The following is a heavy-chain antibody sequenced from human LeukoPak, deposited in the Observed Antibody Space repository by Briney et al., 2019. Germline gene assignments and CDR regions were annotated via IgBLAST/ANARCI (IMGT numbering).Heavy chain of an antibody. Sequence: GGSLRLSCAASGFTFSTYAMNWVRQASGKALEYVSGISGSGGTTYYADSVKGRFTISRDNSKNTLYLQMNYLRAEDTALYYCAKNIAAPTTPFDYWGQGTLVTVSS. J-gene: IGHJ4*02. V-gene: IGHV3-23*01. CDR2: ISGSGGTT. CDR1: GFTFSTYA. CDR3: AKNIAAPTTPFDY. D-gene: IGHD6-13*01.